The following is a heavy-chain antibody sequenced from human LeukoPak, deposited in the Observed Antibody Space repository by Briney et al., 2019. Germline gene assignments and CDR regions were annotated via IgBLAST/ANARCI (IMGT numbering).Heavy chain of an antibody. CDR3: AKDRRAGSYDY. J-gene: IGHJ4*02. CDR1: GFTFSSYE. CDR2: ISSGGSTI. Sequence: AGGSLRLSCAASGFTFSSYEMNWVRQAPGKGLEWVSYISSGGSTIYYADSVKGRFTISRDNSKNTLYLQMNSLRAEDTAVYYCAKDRRAGSYDYWGQGTLVTVSS. V-gene: IGHV3-48*03. D-gene: IGHD3-10*01.